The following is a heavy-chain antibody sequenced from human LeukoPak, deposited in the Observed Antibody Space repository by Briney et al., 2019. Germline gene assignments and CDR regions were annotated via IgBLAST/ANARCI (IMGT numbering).Heavy chain of an antibody. CDR1: GGSISSGDYY. D-gene: IGHD2-2*02. J-gene: IGHJ5*02. Sequence: SQTLSLTCTVSGGSISSGDYYWSWIRQPPGKGLEWIGYIYYSGSTYYNPSLKSRVTISVDTSKNQFSLKLSSVTAADTAVYYCARSPPYCSSTSCYIGWDNWFDPWGQGTLVTVSS. V-gene: IGHV4-30-4*08. CDR2: IYYSGST. CDR3: ARSPPYCSSTSCYIGWDNWFDP.